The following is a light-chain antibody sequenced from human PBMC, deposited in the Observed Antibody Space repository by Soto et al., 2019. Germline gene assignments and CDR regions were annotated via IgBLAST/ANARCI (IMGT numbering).Light chain of an antibody. Sequence: EIVLTQSPATLSLSPGERATLSCRASQSVNTYLAWYQQKPGQAPRLLMYDASKRATGVPAMFSGSGSGTDFTLTISSLGPEDFAVYYCQHRSNWPQTFGQGTKLEIK. J-gene: IGKJ1*01. CDR3: QHRSNWPQT. V-gene: IGKV3-11*01. CDR2: DAS. CDR1: QSVNTY.